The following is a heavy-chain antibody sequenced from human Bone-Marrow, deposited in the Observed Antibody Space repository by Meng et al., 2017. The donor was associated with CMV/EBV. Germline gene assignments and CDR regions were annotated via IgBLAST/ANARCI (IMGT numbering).Heavy chain of an antibody. CDR1: GFTFSSYG. J-gene: IGHJ4*02. V-gene: IGHV3-30*02. Sequence: GEYLKISCAASGFTFSSYGMHWVRQAPGKGLEWVAFIRYDGSNKYYADSVKGRFTISRDNSKNTLYLQMNSLRAEDTAVYYCAKERYYYDSSGPGVDYWGQGTLVTVSS. CDR3: AKERYYYDSSGPGVDY. CDR2: IRYDGSNK. D-gene: IGHD3-22*01.